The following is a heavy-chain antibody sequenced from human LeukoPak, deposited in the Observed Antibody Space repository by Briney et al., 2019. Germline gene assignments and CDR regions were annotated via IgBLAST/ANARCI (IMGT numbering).Heavy chain of an antibody. CDR3: ARIKGVGKIYYYYYYMDV. J-gene: IGHJ6*03. CDR2: INHSGST. V-gene: IGHV4-34*01. Sequence: PSETLSLTCAVYGGSFSGYYWSWIRQPPGKGLEWIGEINHSGSTNYNPSLKSRVTISVDTSKNQFSLKLSSVTAADTAVYYCARIKGVGKIYYYYYYMDVWGKGTTVTVSS. D-gene: IGHD2-15*01. CDR1: GGSFSGYY.